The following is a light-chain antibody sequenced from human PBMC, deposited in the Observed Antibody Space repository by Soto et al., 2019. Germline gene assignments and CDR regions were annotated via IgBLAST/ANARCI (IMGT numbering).Light chain of an antibody. CDR1: ASDVGSYNS. Sequence: QSALTQPPSVSGSPGQSVTISCTGTASDVGSYNSVSWYQQPPGAAPKLMIYEVSNRPSGVPDRFSGSKSGNTASLTISWLLAEDEGDYYCSLYTTTSSWVFGGGTKLTVL. J-gene: IGLJ3*02. CDR2: EVS. CDR3: SLYTTTSSWV. V-gene: IGLV2-18*01.